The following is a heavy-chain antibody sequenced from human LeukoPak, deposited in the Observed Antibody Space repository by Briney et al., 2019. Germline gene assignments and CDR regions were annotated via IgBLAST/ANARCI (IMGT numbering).Heavy chain of an antibody. V-gene: IGHV3-23*01. CDR2: ISGSGGST. D-gene: IGHD6-13*01. J-gene: IGHJ3*02. CDR1: GFTFSSSA. CDR3: AKDQQFLGPESSNDAFDI. Sequence: GGSLRLSCAASGFTFSSSAMSWVRQAPGKGLEWVSSISGSGGSTYYADSVKGRFTISRDNSKNTLYLQMNSLRAGDTAVYYCAKDQQFLGPESSNDAFDIWCQGTMVTVSS.